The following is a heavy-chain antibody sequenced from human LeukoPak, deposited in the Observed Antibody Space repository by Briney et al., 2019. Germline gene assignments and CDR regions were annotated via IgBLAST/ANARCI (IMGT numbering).Heavy chain of an antibody. Sequence: GGSLRLSCAASGFTFSSYSMNWVRQAPGKGLEWVSSISSSSSYIYYADSVKGRFTISRDNAKNSLYLQMNSLRAEDTAVYYCAREGSPSGYSSSIKWGQGTLVTVSS. V-gene: IGHV3-21*01. CDR3: AREGSPSGYSSSIK. D-gene: IGHD6-6*01. J-gene: IGHJ4*02. CDR1: GFTFSSYS. CDR2: ISSSSSYI.